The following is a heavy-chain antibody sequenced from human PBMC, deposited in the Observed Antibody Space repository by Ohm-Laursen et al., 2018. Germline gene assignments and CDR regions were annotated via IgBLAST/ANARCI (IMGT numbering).Heavy chain of an antibody. CDR1: GLSISNSNW. Sequence: GTLSLTCDVSGLSISNSNWWGWIRQPPGKGQEWVGYLYYSGTTYYNPSLKSRVTMSVDTSKNQFSVKLTSVTAVDTAVYYCATSPHDIMSSKDYWGQGTLVTVSS. J-gene: IGHJ4*02. V-gene: IGHV4-28*01. D-gene: IGHD3-9*01. CDR2: LYYSGTT. CDR3: ATSPHDIMSSKDY.